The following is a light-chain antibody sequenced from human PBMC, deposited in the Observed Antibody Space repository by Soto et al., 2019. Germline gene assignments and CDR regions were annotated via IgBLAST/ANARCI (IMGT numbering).Light chain of an antibody. V-gene: IGKV1-5*01. Sequence: DIQMTQSLPPLSASVGDRVTLTCRASPTISSWLAWYQQKPGKAPNLLIYDASTLQGGVPSRFSGSGSGTEFTLTVTSLQPDDFATYFCQQYDKYSTFGHGTKVDI. CDR2: DAS. J-gene: IGKJ1*01. CDR1: PTISSW. CDR3: QQYDKYST.